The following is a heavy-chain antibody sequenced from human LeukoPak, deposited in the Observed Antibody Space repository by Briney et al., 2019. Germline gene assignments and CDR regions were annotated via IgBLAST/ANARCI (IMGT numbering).Heavy chain of an antibody. CDR3: ATGTLWFGEPGFDY. D-gene: IGHD3-10*01. CDR1: GYTFSSYA. J-gene: IGHJ4*02. V-gene: IGHV7-4-1*02. Sequence: ASVKVSCKASGYTFSSYAMNWVRQAPGQGLEWMGWIYTNTGNPTYAQGFTGRFVFSLDTSVTTAYLQISSLKAEDTAVYYCATGTLWFGEPGFDYWGQGTLVTVSS. CDR2: IYTNTGNP.